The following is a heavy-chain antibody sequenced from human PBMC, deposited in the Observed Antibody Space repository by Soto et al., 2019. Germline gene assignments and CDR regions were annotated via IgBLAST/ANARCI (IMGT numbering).Heavy chain of an antibody. Sequence: GGSLRLSCAASGFTFSSYAMHWVRQAPGKGLEWVAVISYDGSNKYYADSVKGRFTISRDNSKNMLWLQMNSLRSEDTAVYYCLRDYSGWFDFWGQGTMVTVSS. V-gene: IGHV3-30-3*01. CDR3: LRDYSGWFDF. J-gene: IGHJ5*01. D-gene: IGHD3-10*01. CDR1: GFTFSSYA. CDR2: ISYDGSNK.